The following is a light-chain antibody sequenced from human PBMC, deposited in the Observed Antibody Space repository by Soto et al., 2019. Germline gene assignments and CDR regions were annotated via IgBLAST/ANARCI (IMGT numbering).Light chain of an antibody. V-gene: IGLV2-8*01. CDR1: SSDVGGYNY. CDR2: EVS. J-gene: IGLJ1*01. CDR3: SSYAGSNNLI. Sequence: QCVLTQPPSESGSPGQSVTISCTGTSSDVGGYNYVSWYQQHPGKAPKLMIYEVSKRPSGVPDRFSGSKSGNTASLTVSGLQAEDEADYYCSSYAGSNNLIFGTGTKVTVL.